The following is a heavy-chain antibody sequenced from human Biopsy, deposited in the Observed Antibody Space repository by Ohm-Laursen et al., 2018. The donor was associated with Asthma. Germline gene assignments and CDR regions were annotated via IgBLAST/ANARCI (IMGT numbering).Heavy chain of an antibody. V-gene: IGHV3-30*18. CDR2: IAYDGSKK. CDR1: EFTFSNYG. CDR3: AKDVFPGWELRRGPDY. D-gene: IGHD1-26*01. J-gene: IGHJ4*02. Sequence: SLRLSCTASEFTFSNYGMHWVRQAPGKGLEWVAVIAYDGSKKYYADSVKGRFTISRDNSRNTLHLQMNSPRAEDTAVYYCAKDVFPGWELRRGPDYWGQGTLVTVSS.